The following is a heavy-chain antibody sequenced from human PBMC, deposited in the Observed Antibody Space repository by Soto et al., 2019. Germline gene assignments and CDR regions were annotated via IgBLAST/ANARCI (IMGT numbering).Heavy chain of an antibody. Sequence: PSETLSLTCTVSGGSISSGGYYWSWISQHPGKGLEWIGYIYYSGSTYYNPSLKSRVTISVDTSKNQFSLKLSSVTAADTAVYYCARDRADTAQKSSSWFDPWGQGTLVTVSS. J-gene: IGHJ5*02. CDR2: IYYSGST. CDR1: GGSISSGGYY. V-gene: IGHV4-31*03. CDR3: ARDRADTAQKSSSWFDP. D-gene: IGHD6-13*01.